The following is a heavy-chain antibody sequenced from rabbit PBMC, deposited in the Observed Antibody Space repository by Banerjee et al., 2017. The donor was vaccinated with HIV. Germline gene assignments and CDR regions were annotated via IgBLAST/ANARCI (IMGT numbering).Heavy chain of an antibody. CDR3: ARESYYTYGYAGGFDL. J-gene: IGHJ4*01. CDR2: IYDNSGGT. Sequence: QEQLVESGGGLVQPEGSLTLTCKVPGIDFSSNAMCWVRQAPGKGLELTACIYDNSGGTWYATWAKGRFTITRSTSLNTVDLQMTSLTAADTATYFCARESYYTYGYAGGFDLWGPGTLVTVS. V-gene: IGHV1S47*01. CDR1: GIDFSSNA. D-gene: IGHD6-1*01.